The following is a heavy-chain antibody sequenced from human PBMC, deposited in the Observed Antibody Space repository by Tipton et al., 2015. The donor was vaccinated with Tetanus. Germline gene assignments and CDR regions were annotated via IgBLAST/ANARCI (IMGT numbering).Heavy chain of an antibody. J-gene: IGHJ4*02. Sequence: SPRLSCAASGFIFSSYGIHWVRQAPGKGLEWLAVSWYDGTDKYYADSVKGRFTISRDNSKNTLYLQMNSLRAEDTALYYCAREADCSGGSCFSGDFDTWGQGTQVTVSS. CDR3: AREADCSGGSCFSGDFDT. CDR1: GFIFSSYG. CDR2: SWYDGTDK. D-gene: IGHD2-15*01. V-gene: IGHV3-33*01.